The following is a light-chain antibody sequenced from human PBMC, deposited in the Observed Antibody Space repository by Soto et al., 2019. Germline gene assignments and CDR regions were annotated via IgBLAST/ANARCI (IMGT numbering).Light chain of an antibody. Sequence: DIQMTQSPSTLSASVGDRVTISCRASQNINKWLAWYQQKPGKVPKLLISVASSLQSGVPSRFSGSGSGTEFTLTISSLQPDDFATYYCQQYHTHATFGQGTKLEIK. V-gene: IGKV1-5*03. CDR2: VAS. CDR3: QQYHTHAT. J-gene: IGKJ2*01. CDR1: QNINKW.